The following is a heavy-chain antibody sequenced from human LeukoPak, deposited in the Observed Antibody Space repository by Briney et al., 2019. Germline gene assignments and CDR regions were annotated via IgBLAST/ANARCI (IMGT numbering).Heavy chain of an antibody. Sequence: GGSLRLSCAASGFTFSSYAMHWVRQAPGKGLEWVAVISYDGSNKYYADSVKGRFTISRDNSKNTLYLQMNSLRAEDTAVYYCARGRAKNWFDPWGQGTLVTVSS. CDR1: GFTFSSYA. J-gene: IGHJ5*02. CDR2: ISYDGSNK. V-gene: IGHV3-30-3*01. CDR3: ARGRAKNWFDP.